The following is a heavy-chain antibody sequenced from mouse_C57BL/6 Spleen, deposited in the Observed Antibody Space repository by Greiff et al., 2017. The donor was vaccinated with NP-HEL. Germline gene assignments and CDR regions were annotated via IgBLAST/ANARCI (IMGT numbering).Heavy chain of an antibody. CDR3: ARRYYYGSFSNWYFDV. V-gene: IGHV1-18*01. Sequence: EVQLQQSGPELVKPGASVKIPCKASGYTFTDYNMDWVKQSHGKSLEWIGDINPNNGGTIYNQKFKGKATLTVDKSSSTAYMELRSLTSEDTAVYYWARRYYYGSFSNWYFDVWGTGTTVTVSS. CDR2: INPNNGGT. D-gene: IGHD1-1*01. J-gene: IGHJ1*03. CDR1: GYTFTDYN.